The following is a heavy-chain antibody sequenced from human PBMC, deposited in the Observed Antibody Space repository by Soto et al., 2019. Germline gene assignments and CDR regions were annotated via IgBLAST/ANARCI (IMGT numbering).Heavy chain of an antibody. Sequence: QLQLQESGSGLVTPSQTLSLTCAVSGGSISSGGYSWNWIRQPPGKGLEWIGNIHHSGSTYYNASLKSRVTISVDRSKNQFSLKLSSVTAADTAVYYCGRGDYANAFDIWGQGTMVTVSS. V-gene: IGHV4-30-2*01. CDR1: GGSISSGGYS. CDR3: GRGDYANAFDI. CDR2: IHHSGST. D-gene: IGHD4-17*01. J-gene: IGHJ3*02.